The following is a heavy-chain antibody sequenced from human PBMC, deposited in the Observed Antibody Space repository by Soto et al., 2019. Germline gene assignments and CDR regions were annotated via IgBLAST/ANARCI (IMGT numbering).Heavy chain of an antibody. CDR3: ARGSFYGSGSYYPYYGMDV. CDR2: ISGSGGST. D-gene: IGHD3-10*01. CDR1: GFTFSSYA. Sequence: EVQLLESGGGLVQPGGSLRLSCAASGFTFSSYAMSWVRQAPGKGLEWVSAISGSGGSTYYADSVKGRFTISRDNSKNTLYLQMNSLRAEDTAVYYCARGSFYGSGSYYPYYGMDVWGQGTTVTVSS. V-gene: IGHV3-23*01. J-gene: IGHJ6*02.